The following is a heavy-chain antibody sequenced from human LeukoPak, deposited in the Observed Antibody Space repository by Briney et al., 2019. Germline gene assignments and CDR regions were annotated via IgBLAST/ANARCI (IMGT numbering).Heavy chain of an antibody. J-gene: IGHJ5*02. CDR3: AKDWVVPAANWFDP. D-gene: IGHD2-2*01. CDR1: GFTFGSYA. CDR2: ISGSGGSI. V-gene: IGHV3-23*01. Sequence: PGGSLRLSCAASGFTFGSYAMSWVRQAPGKGLEWVSAISGSGGSIYYADSVKGRFTISRDNSKNTLYLQMNSLRAEDTAVYYCAKDWVVPAANWFDPWGQGTLVTVSS.